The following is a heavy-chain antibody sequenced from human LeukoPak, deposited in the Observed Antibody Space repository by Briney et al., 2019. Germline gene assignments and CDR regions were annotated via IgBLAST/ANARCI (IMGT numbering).Heavy chain of an antibody. Sequence: PGGSLRLFCTPSGFTFSIHAMSWGRQAPAMWPPWVSPISGSGGSTYYADSVKGRFTISRDNSKNTLYLQMNSLRAEDTAVYYCAKIYLPYTDIAVAGTGVDYWGQGTLVTVSS. D-gene: IGHD6-19*01. CDR2: ISGSGGST. CDR3: AKIYLPYTDIAVAGTGVDY. CDR1: GFTFSIHA. J-gene: IGHJ4*02. V-gene: IGHV3-23*01.